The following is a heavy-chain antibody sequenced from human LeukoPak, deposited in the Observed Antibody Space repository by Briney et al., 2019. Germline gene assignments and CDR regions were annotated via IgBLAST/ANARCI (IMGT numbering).Heavy chain of an antibody. D-gene: IGHD6-13*01. Sequence: SETLSLTCTVSGGSISSGSYYWSWIRQPAGKGLEWIGRIYTSGSTNYNPSLKSRVTISVDTSKNQFSLKLSSVTAADTAVYYCARGRVSSSGWSSTYYYYFYMDVWGKGTTVTVSS. CDR1: GGSISSGSYY. CDR3: ARGRVSSSGWSSTYYYYFYMDV. J-gene: IGHJ6*03. V-gene: IGHV4-61*02. CDR2: IYTSGST.